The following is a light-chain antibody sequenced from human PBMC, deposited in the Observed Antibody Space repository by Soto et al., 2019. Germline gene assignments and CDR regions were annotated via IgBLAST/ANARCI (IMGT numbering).Light chain of an antibody. CDR1: HIVLYSSNNENA. CDR2: RAS. J-gene: IGKJ5*01. CDR3: QQYYPNVA. Sequence: SPHSPLALLGERATIKRKSIHIVLYSSNNENALAWYQQKPGQPPKLLISRASTRESGVPDRFSGSGSGTDFTLTISSLEAEDVAVYYCQQYYPNVALGQGTRLEIK. V-gene: IGKV4-1*01.